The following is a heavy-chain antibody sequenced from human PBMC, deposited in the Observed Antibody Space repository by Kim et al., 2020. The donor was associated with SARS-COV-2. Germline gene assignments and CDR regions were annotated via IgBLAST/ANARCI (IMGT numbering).Heavy chain of an antibody. CDR3: AILVTLGSPRDS. V-gene: IGHV4-34*10. D-gene: IGHD1-26*01. Sequence: SETLSLTCSVFGESFRGSYLSWVRQTPGKGLEWIGEIDRQSGSTNYNPALESRVSMSVDMSKNQFSLRLNSVTAADTAIYYCAILVTLGSPRDSSGQGT. CDR1: GESFRGSY. CDR2: IDRQSGST. J-gene: IGHJ4*02.